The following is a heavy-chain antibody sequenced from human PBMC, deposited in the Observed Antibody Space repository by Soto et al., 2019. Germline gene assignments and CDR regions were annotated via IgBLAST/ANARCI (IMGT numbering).Heavy chain of an antibody. CDR3: ARSVIRGPFDS. J-gene: IGHJ4*02. CDR1: GYTFTSYA. V-gene: IGHV1-3*01. D-gene: IGHD3-10*01. Sequence: ASVKVSCKASGYTFTSYAMYWVRQAPGQRLEWMGWINAGNGNTKYSQKFQGRVTITRDTSAGTAYMELNSLRAEDTAVYYCARSVIRGPFDSWGQGTLVTVSS. CDR2: INAGNGNT.